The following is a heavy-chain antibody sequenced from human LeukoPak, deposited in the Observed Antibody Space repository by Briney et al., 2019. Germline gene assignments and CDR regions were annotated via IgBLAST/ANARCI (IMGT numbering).Heavy chain of an antibody. CDR2: IYHSGST. CDR3: AGDWSSTSDNWFDP. V-gene: IGHV4-38-2*02. D-gene: IGHD2-2*01. Sequence: PSETLSLTCTVSGYSISSGYYWGWIRQPPGKGREWIGSIYHSGSTYYNPSLKSRVTITVDTSKNQFNLKLSSVTAANTAVYYCAGDWSSTSDNWFDPWGQGTLVTVSS. J-gene: IGHJ5*02. CDR1: GYSISSGYY.